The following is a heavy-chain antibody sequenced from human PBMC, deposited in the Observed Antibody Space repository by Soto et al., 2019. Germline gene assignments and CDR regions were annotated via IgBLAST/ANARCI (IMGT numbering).Heavy chain of an antibody. CDR3: ARVEAPLIHSDHYYYGMDV. J-gene: IGHJ6*02. V-gene: IGHV3-33*01. CDR2: IWYDGTNA. Sequence: QVHLVESGGGVVRPGRSLRLACEASGFTFSTYGMHWVRQAPGKGLEWVAVIWYDGTNAYYADSVKGRFTISRDNSKDTLYLEMNNLRTEDTAVYYCARVEAPLIHSDHYYYGMDVWGQGTTGT. D-gene: IGHD5-18*01. CDR1: GFTFSTYG.